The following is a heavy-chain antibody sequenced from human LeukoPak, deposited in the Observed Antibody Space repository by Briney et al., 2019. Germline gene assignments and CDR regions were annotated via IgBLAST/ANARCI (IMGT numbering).Heavy chain of an antibody. CDR2: FSGSDSSA. V-gene: IGHV3-23*01. CDR1: GFTFRNFG. J-gene: IGHJ4*02. Sequence: GGSLRPSCAASGFTFRNFGMSWVRQAPGKGLEWVSSFSGSDSSAYYSDSVKGRFSVSRDNSKNTLYLQMNSLRAEDTAVYYCSRTHNRGDFDFWGQGTLVTVSS. D-gene: IGHD1-14*01. CDR3: SRTHNRGDFDF.